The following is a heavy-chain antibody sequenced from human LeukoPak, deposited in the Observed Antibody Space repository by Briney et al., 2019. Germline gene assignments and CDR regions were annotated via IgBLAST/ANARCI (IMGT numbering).Heavy chain of an antibody. D-gene: IGHD3-16*01. J-gene: IGHJ4*02. CDR3: TRVRGGN. Sequence: GGSLRLSCAASGFTFSDFWMYWVRQAPGKGLVWISNINEHGTTAYADSVKGRFTISRDNAKNTLYLQMNSLTAEDTAVYYCTRVRGGNWGQGTLVTVSS. CDR2: INEHGTT. V-gene: IGHV3-74*01. CDR1: GFTFSDFW.